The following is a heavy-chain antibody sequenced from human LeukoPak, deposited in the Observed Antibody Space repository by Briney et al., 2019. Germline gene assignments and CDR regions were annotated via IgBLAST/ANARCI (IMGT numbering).Heavy chain of an antibody. J-gene: IGHJ5*02. CDR3: AAVAGTGWFDP. D-gene: IGHD6-19*01. CDR1: GGSISSYY. V-gene: IGHV4-59*01. CDR2: IYYSGST. Sequence: PSETLSLTCTVSGGSISSYYWSWIRQPPGKGLEWIGYIYYSGSTNYNPSLKSRVTISVDTSKNQFSLKLSSVTAADTAVYYCAAVAGTGWFDPWGQGTLVTVSS.